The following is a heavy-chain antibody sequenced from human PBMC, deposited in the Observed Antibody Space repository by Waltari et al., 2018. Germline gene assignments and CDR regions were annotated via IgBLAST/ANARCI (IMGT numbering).Heavy chain of an antibody. D-gene: IGHD2-21*01. J-gene: IGHJ2*01. V-gene: IGHV3-74*01. Sequence: EVQLVESGGGIVPPGGSLRLSCAAPGFTFSSYWMHWVRPAPGKGLVWVSRANSDGSSTSYADSVKGRFTISRDNAKSTVYLQMNSLRAEDTAVYYCARINRLRNWYFDLWGRGTLVTVSS. CDR1: GFTFSSYW. CDR2: ANSDGSST. CDR3: ARINRLRNWYFDL.